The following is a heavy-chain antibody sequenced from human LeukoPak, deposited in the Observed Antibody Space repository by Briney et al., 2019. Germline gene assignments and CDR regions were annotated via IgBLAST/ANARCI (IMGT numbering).Heavy chain of an antibody. V-gene: IGHV3-48*03. CDR2: INSNGHTI. CDR1: GFTFSSYA. J-gene: IGHJ4*02. D-gene: IGHD3-10*01. CDR3: AREGRDDY. Sequence: AGGSLRLSCAASGFTFSSYAMSWVRQAPGKGLEWVSYINSNGHTIYYAASVKGRFTISRDNAKNSLYLQMNSLRAEDTAVYYCAREGRDDYWGQGTLVTVSS.